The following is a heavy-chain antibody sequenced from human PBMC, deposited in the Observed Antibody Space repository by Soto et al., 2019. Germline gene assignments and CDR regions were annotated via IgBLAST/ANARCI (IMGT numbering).Heavy chain of an antibody. V-gene: IGHV3-43*01. CDR3: AKDSGGTFDS. Sequence: EVQLVESGGVELQPGGSLRLSCAASGFTFNKYYMHWVRQAPGKGLEWVSLINGDGGVTSYAASVKGRFTISRDNSRNYLDLQMSSLRVEDTALYFCAKDSGGTFDSWGLGTLVSVSS. CDR1: GFTFNKYY. D-gene: IGHD1-1*01. J-gene: IGHJ4*02. CDR2: INGDGGVT.